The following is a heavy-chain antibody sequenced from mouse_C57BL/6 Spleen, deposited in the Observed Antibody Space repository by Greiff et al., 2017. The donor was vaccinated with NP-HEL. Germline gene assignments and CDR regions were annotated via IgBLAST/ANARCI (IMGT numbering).Heavy chain of an antibody. D-gene: IGHD1-1*01. Sequence: VQLQQSGAVLVKPGASVKLSCKASGYTFTDYLMHWVKQRPGRGLEGIGGIDPYNGGTKYNQKFKGKATLTVDKSSSTAYMELNSLTSEDSAVYYCARELVYYYGSSSLDYWGQGTTLTVSS. V-gene: IGHV1-19*01. J-gene: IGHJ2*01. CDR2: IDPYNGGT. CDR1: GYTFTDYL. CDR3: ARELVYYYGSSSLDY.